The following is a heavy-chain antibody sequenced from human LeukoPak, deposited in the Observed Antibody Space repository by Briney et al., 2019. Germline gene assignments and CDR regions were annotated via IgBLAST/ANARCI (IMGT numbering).Heavy chain of an antibody. J-gene: IGHJ4*02. Sequence: GGSLRLSCAASGFTVSSTYMTWVRQAPGKGLEWVSIIYSGGSTYYADSVKGRFTISRDNSKNTLYLQMNSLRAEDTAVYYCARSRSGYFDYWGQGTLVTVSS. CDR1: GFTVSSTY. D-gene: IGHD1-26*01. CDR2: IYSGGST. V-gene: IGHV3-66*01. CDR3: ARSRSGYFDY.